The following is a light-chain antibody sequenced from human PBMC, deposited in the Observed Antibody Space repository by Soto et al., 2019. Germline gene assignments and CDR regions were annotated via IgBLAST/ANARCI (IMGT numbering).Light chain of an antibody. V-gene: IGKV3-20*01. Sequence: IVLTQSPGTLSLSPGERATLSCRASLTGNNNYLAWYQHKSGQAPGLLIYGVYTRATGIPDRFTGSGSGTEFTLTITRLEPEDSAVYFCQHYGYSRWTFGQGTKVEIK. CDR1: LTGNNNY. J-gene: IGKJ1*01. CDR3: QHYGYSRWT. CDR2: GVY.